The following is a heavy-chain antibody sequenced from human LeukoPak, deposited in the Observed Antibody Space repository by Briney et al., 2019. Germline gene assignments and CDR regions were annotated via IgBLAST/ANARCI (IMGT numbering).Heavy chain of an antibody. J-gene: IGHJ6*03. Sequence: NSSETLSLTCSVTSGSISNSNYYWGWIRQPPGKGLEWIGSIFYSGSSDYNPSLKSRVTISVDTSKNQFSLKLSSVTAADTAVYYCARHATGAPYYYYMDVWGKGTTVTISS. CDR1: SGSISNSNYY. D-gene: IGHD1-26*01. CDR3: ARHATGAPYYYYMDV. CDR2: IFYSGSS. V-gene: IGHV4-39*01.